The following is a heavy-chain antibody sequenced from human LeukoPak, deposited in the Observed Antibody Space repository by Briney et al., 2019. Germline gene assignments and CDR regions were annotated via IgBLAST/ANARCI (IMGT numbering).Heavy chain of an antibody. CDR3: ARYYYGSGSYPDAFDI. CDR2: INPNSGGT. D-gene: IGHD3-10*01. V-gene: IGHV1-2*02. CDR1: GYTFTGYY. Sequence: EASVKVSCKASGYTFTGYYMHWVRPAPGQGLEWMGWINPNSGGTNYAQKFQGRVTMTRDTSISTAYMELSRLRSDDTAVYYCARYYYGSGSYPDAFDIWGQGTMVTVSS. J-gene: IGHJ3*02.